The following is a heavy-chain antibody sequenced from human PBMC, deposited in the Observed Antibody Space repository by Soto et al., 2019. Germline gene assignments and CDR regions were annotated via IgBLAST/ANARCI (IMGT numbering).Heavy chain of an antibody. D-gene: IGHD3-10*01. V-gene: IGHV5-10-1*01. J-gene: IGHJ4*02. Sequence: PGESLKISCKGSGYRFTSQWISWVRQMPGKGLEWMGRIDPSDSYTNYSPSFQGHVTISVDKSISAAYLQWSSLQASDTAMYYCATDYYASGSYLDHWGQGTLVTVSS. CDR3: ATDYYASGSYLDH. CDR1: GYRFTSQW. CDR2: IDPSDSYT.